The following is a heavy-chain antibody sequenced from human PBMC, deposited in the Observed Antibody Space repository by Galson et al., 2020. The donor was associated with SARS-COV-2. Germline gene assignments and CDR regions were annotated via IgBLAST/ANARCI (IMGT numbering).Heavy chain of an antibody. Sequence: ETSETLSLTCTVSGGSISSGGYYWSWIRQHPGKGLEWIGYIYYSGSTYYNPSLKSRVTISVDTSKNQFSLKLSSVTAADTAVYYCARDRMVRGVTRAWNYYGMDVWGQGTTVTVSS. CDR1: GGSISSGGYY. J-gene: IGHJ6*02. V-gene: IGHV4-31*03. CDR3: ARDRMVRGVTRAWNYYGMDV. CDR2: IYYSGST. D-gene: IGHD3-10*01.